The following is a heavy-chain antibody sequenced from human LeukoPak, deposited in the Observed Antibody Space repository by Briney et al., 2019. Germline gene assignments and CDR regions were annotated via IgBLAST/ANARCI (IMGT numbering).Heavy chain of an antibody. CDR2: IYYSGST. D-gene: IGHD2-2*01. V-gene: IGHV4-59*05. CDR3: ARVLVVVPAAHFDY. Sequence: ETLSLTCTVSGGSISSYYWSWIRQPPGKGLEWIGSIYYSGSTYYNPSLKSRVTISVDTSKNQFSLKLSSVTAADTAVYYCARVLVVVPAAHFDYWGQGTLVTVSS. CDR1: GGSISSYY. J-gene: IGHJ4*02.